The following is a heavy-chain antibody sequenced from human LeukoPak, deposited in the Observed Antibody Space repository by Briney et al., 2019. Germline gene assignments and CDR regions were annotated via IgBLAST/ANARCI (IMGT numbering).Heavy chain of an antibody. V-gene: IGHV3-30*18. Sequence: GSLSLSCAASGFTFSSYGMHWVRQAPGKGLEWVAVISYDGSNKYYADSVKGRFTISRDNSKNTLYLQMNSLRAEDTAVYYCAKGSSSSYFDYWGQGTLVTVSS. CDR2: ISYDGSNK. CDR3: AKGSSSSYFDY. J-gene: IGHJ4*02. CDR1: GFTFSSYG. D-gene: IGHD6-13*01.